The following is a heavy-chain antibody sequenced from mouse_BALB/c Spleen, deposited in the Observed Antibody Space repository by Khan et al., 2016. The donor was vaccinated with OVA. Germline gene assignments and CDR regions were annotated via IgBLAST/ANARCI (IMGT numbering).Heavy chain of an antibody. CDR1: GYSFTGYF. J-gene: IGHJ2*01. Sequence: VQLQQSGPELVKPGASVKISCKASGYSFTGYFMNWVMQSHGKSLEWIGRINPHIGETLYNQKFKGKATLTVDESSSTAHMELRGLASEDSAVYYCARKNGSDFDYWGQGTTLTVSS. D-gene: IGHD1-1*01. V-gene: IGHV1-20*02. CDR3: ARKNGSDFDY. CDR2: INPHIGET.